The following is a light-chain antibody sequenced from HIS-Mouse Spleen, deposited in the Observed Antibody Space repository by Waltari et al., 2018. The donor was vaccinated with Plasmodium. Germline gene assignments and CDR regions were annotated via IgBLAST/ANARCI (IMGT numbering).Light chain of an antibody. CDR3: SSYTSSSTLEV. CDR2: EFS. V-gene: IGLV2-14*01. J-gene: IGLJ3*02. Sequence: QSALTQPASVSGSPGQSITISCTGTSSDVGGYNYVSWYQQHPGKAPKLMIYEFSNRPSGVSNRFPGSKSGNTASLTISVLQAEDEADYYCSSYTSSSTLEVFGGGTKLTVL. CDR1: SSDVGGYNY.